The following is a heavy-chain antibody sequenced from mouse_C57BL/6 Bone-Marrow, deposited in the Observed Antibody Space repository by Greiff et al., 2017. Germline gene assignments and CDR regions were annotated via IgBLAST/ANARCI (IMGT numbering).Heavy chain of an antibody. CDR1: GYAFSSYW. CDR2: IYPGDGDT. CDR3: ASEGIYYYPWFAY. Sequence: QVQLKESGAELVKPGASVKISCKASGYAFSSYWMNWVKQRPGKGLEWIGQIYPGDGDTNYNGKFKGKATLTADKSSSTAYMQLSSLTSEDSAVYFCASEGIYYYPWFAYWGQGTLVTVSA. V-gene: IGHV1-80*01. D-gene: IGHD1-1*01. J-gene: IGHJ3*01.